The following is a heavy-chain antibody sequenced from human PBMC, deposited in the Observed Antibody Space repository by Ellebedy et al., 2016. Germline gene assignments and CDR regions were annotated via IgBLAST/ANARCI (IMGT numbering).Heavy chain of an antibody. J-gene: IGHJ4*02. CDR2: ISGSGGRT. Sequence: GESLKISXAASGFTFSSYAMSWVRQAPGKGLEWVSVISGSGGRTYYADSVQGRFTISRDKSKNTLYLHMNSLRAEDTAVYYCAKARYQLLPLEYWGQGTLVTVSS. CDR3: AKARYQLLPLEY. V-gene: IGHV3-23*01. CDR1: GFTFSSYA. D-gene: IGHD2-2*01.